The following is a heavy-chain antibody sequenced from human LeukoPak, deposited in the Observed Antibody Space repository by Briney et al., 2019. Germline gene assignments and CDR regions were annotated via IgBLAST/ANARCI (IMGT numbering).Heavy chain of an antibody. J-gene: IGHJ2*01. V-gene: IGHV4-39*07. D-gene: IGHD6-6*01. CDR3: ASDGIPQAARWYFDL. CDR2: IYYSGST. Sequence: SETLSLTCTVSGGSISSSSYYWGWIRQPPGKGLEWIGSIYYSGSTYYNPSLKSRVTISVDTSKNQFSLKLSSVTAADTAVYYCASDGIPQAARWYFDLWGRGTLVTVSS. CDR1: GGSISSSSYY.